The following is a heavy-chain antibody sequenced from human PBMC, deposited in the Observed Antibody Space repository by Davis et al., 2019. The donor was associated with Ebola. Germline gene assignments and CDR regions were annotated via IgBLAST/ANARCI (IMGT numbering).Heavy chain of an antibody. CDR2: ISAYNGNT. CDR1: GYTFTSYY. CDR3: ARVSLLWFGELLYSEAGHFDY. V-gene: IGHV1-18*04. Sequence: AASVKVSCKASGYTFTSYYMHWVRQAPGQGLEWMGWISAYNGNTNYAQKLQGRVTMTTDTSTSTAYMELRSLRSDDTAVYYCARVSLLWFGELLYSEAGHFDYWGQGTLVTVSS. J-gene: IGHJ4*02. D-gene: IGHD3-10*01.